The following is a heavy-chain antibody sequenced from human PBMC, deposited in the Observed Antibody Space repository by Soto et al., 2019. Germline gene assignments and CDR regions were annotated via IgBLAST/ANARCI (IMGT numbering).Heavy chain of an antibody. CDR3: AKAIYLGSGKGYSGMDV. D-gene: IGHD3-10*01. CDR2: ISYDGSNK. CDR1: GFTFSSYG. V-gene: IGHV3-30*18. Sequence: GGSLRLSCAASGFTFSSYGMHWVRQAPGKGLEWVAVISYDGSNKYYADSVKGRFTISRDNSKNTLYLQMNSLRAEDTAVYYCAKAIYLGSGKGYSGMDVWDQGTTVTGSS. J-gene: IGHJ6*02.